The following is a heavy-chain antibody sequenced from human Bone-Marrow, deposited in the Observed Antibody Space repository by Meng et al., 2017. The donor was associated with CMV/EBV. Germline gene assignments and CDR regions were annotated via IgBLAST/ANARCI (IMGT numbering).Heavy chain of an antibody. CDR2: IYYSGST. CDR1: GGCVSSGSYY. J-gene: IGHJ4*02. D-gene: IGHD1-26*01. V-gene: IGHV4-61*01. Sequence: TVSGGCVSSGSYYWSWIRQPPGKGLEWIGYIYYSGSTNYNPSLKSRVTISVDTSKNQFSLKLSCVTAADTAVYYCASLLSWGYFDYWGQGTLVTVSS. CDR3: ASLLSWGYFDY.